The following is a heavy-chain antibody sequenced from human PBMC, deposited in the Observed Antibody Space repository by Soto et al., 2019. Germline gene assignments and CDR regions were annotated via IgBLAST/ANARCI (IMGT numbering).Heavy chain of an antibody. V-gene: IGHV1-18*01. CDR2: ISAYNGNT. Sequence: ASVKVSCKASGYTFTSYGISWVRQAPGQGLEWMGWISAYNGNTNYAQKLRGRVTMTTDTSTSTAYMELRSLRSDDTAVYYCARGTPDTAMVTGAFDIWGQGTMVTVSS. D-gene: IGHD5-18*01. CDR3: ARGTPDTAMVTGAFDI. J-gene: IGHJ3*02. CDR1: GYTFTSYG.